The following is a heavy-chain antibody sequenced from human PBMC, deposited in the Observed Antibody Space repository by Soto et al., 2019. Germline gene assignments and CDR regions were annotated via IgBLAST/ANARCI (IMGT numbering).Heavy chain of an antibody. Sequence: EVQLLESGGRLIQPGGSLRLSCAASGFNFSSYAMSRIRQAPGKGPEWVAGITTSGDRSGQADSVKGRFTVSRDNSRSTMYLQLNSLRGDDTAIYYCARGLEAGYYFAYWGQGPLVTVSS. D-gene: IGHD3-9*01. CDR1: GFNFSSYA. J-gene: IGHJ4*02. CDR2: ITTSGDRS. CDR3: ARGLEAGYYFAY. V-gene: IGHV3-23*01.